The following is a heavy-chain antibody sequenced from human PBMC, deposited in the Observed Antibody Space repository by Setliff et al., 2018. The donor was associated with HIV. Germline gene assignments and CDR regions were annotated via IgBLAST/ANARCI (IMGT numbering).Heavy chain of an antibody. CDR3: AKDHFGHTVVTQGYFDY. CDR2: FDPEDGET. CDR1: GYTLTELS. Sequence: ASVKVSCKVSGYTLTELSMHWVRQAPGKGLEWMGGFDPEDGETIYAQKFQGRVTMTEDTSTDTAYMELSSLRSEDTAVYYCAKDHFGHTVVTQGYFDYWGQGTLVTVSS. V-gene: IGHV1-24*01. D-gene: IGHD2-21*02. J-gene: IGHJ4*02.